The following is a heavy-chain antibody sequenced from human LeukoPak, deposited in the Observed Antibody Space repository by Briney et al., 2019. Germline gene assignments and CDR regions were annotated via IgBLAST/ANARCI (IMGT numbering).Heavy chain of an antibody. CDR3: TKTGSRDQGGLDY. J-gene: IGHJ4*02. CDR2: ISGSGGNT. V-gene: IGHV3-23*01. D-gene: IGHD3-10*01. CDR1: GFTVSSNS. Sequence: GGSLRLSCTVSGFTVSSNSMSWVRQAPGKGLEWVSGISGSGGNTHYADSVKGRFTISRDNSKNRLFLQMNSLRVEDTAVYFCTKTGSRDQGGLDYWGQGTLVTVSS.